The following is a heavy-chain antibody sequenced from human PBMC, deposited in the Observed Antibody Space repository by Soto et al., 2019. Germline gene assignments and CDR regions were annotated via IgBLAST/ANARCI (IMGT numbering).Heavy chain of an antibody. CDR2: ISPYSGST. D-gene: IGHD3-16*02. V-gene: IGHV1-2*02. Sequence: ASVKVSCKASGYTFSNFGISWVRQAPGQGLEWMGWISPYSGSTNYAQMLQGRVTMTRDTSISTAYMELSRLRSDDTAVYYCARGESMITFGGVIAIYPPVPDYWGQGTLVTVSS. CDR1: GYTFSNFG. J-gene: IGHJ4*02. CDR3: ARGESMITFGGVIAIYPPVPDY.